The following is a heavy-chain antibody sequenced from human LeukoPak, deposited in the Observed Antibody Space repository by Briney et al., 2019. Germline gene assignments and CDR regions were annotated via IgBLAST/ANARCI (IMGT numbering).Heavy chain of an antibody. D-gene: IGHD2-21*02. CDR1: GYRFTTYW. V-gene: IGHV5-51*01. CDR2: IYPGDSDT. CDR3: ASHISDCAGDCPFDS. Sequence: GESLKISCKGSGYRFTTYWIGWVRQMPGKGLEWMGIIYPGDSDTRYSPSFQGQVTISADKSISTASLQWSSLKASDTAMYYCASHISDCAGDCPFDSWGQGTLVTVSS. J-gene: IGHJ4*02.